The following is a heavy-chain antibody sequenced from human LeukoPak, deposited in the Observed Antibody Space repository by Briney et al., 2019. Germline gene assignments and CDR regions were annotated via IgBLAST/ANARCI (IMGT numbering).Heavy chain of an antibody. CDR3: ARTKYCSGTSCPGVDP. CDR2: IYSGGST. D-gene: IGHD2-15*01. CDR1: GFTVSNNY. J-gene: IGHJ5*02. Sequence: PGGSLRLSCAASGFTVSNNYMSWVRQAPGKGLEWVSVIYSGGSTYYADSVKGRFTISRHNSKNTLYLQMNSLRVEDTAVYYCARTKYCSGTSCPGVDPWGQGTLVTVSS. V-gene: IGHV3-53*04.